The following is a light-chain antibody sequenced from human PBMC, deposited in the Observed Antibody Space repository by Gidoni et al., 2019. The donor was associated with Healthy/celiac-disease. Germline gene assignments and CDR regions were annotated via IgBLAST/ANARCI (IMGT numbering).Light chain of an antibody. CDR1: QCISSY. CDR3: QQYYSYPIT. J-gene: IGKJ5*01. Sequence: AIRMTQSPSSLSASTGDRVTITCRASQCISSYLAWYQQKPVKAPKLLLYAASTLQSGVPSRFSGSGSGTDFTLTISCLQSEDFATYYCQQYYSYPITFGQGTRLEIK. CDR2: AAS. V-gene: IGKV1-8*01.